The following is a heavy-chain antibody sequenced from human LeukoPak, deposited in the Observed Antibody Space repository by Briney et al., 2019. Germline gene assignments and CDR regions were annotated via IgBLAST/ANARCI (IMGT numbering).Heavy chain of an antibody. Sequence: GGSLRLSCAASGFTFSRYGMHWVRQAPGKALECVALISSDGNNEYYADSVKGRFTISRDNSKNTLFLQMNSLRAEDTAVYYCAKDLSGRKGSFDYWGQGTLVTVSS. CDR2: ISSDGNNE. D-gene: IGHD3-10*01. CDR1: GFTFSRYG. J-gene: IGHJ4*02. V-gene: IGHV3-30*18. CDR3: AKDLSGRKGSFDY.